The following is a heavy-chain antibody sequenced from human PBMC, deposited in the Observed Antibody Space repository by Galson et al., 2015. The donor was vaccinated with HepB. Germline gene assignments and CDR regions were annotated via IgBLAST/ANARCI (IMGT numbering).Heavy chain of an antibody. D-gene: IGHD2-15*01. CDR1: GGSISSSNW. V-gene: IGHV4-4*02. Sequence: TLSLTCAVSGGSISSSNWWSWVRQPPGKGLEWIGEIYHSGSTNYNPSLKSRVTISVDKSKNQFSLKLSSVTAADTAVYYCARVLLGGRQRVGLDYWGQGTLVTVSS. CDR2: IYHSGST. J-gene: IGHJ4*02. CDR3: ARVLLGGRQRVGLDY.